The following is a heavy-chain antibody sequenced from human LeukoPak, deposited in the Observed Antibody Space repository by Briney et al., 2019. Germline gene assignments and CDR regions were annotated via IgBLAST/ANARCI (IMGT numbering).Heavy chain of an antibody. V-gene: IGHV3-30*18. D-gene: IGHD3-10*01. J-gene: IGHJ4*02. Sequence: GRSLRLSCAASGFTFSDYGMHWVRQAPGKGLEWVAVTSYDGSNKYYADSVKGRFTISRDNSKNTLYLQMNSLRAEDTAVYYCAKDLLNWGSGNYYKGYFVYWGQGTLVTVSS. CDR1: GFTFSDYG. CDR2: TSYDGSNK. CDR3: AKDLLNWGSGNYYKGYFVY.